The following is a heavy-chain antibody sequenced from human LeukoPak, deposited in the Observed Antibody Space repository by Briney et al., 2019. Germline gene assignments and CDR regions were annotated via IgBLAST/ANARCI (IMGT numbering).Heavy chain of an antibody. CDR3: ARMATIRNSFYFDY. CDR2: ISSSSSTI. J-gene: IGHJ4*02. V-gene: IGHV3-48*02. CDR1: GFTFSSYS. D-gene: IGHD5-12*01. Sequence: GGSLRLSCAASGFTFSSYSMNWVRQAPGKGLEWVSYISSSSSTIYYADSVKGRFTISRDNAKNSLYLQMNSLRDEDTAVYYCARMATIRNSFYFDYWGQGTLVTVSS.